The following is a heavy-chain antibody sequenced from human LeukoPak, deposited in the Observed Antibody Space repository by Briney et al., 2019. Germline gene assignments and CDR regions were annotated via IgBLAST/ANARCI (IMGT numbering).Heavy chain of an antibody. V-gene: IGHV3-23*01. Sequence: GGSLRLSCAAPGFTFRTYAMGRVRQAPGRGLDWVAGIIGIVGGTNDADSVKGRFTITSDSPKTTLYLQMNSLRAEDTAVYVCAKRGVVIRVILVGFHKEAYYFDSWGQGALVTVSS. CDR3: AKRGVVIRVILVGFHKEAYYFDS. CDR1: GFTFRTYA. J-gene: IGHJ4*02. D-gene: IGHD3-22*01. CDR2: IIGIVGGT.